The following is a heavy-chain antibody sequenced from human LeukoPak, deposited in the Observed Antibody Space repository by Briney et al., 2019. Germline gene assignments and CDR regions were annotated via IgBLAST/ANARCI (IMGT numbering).Heavy chain of an antibody. CDR2: ISSSSSYI. CDR3: AGDLPKDYDILTGYLNFDY. J-gene: IGHJ4*02. CDR1: GFTFSSYS. V-gene: IGHV3-21*01. Sequence: GGSLRLSCAASGFTFSSYSMNWVRQAPGKGLEWVSSISSSSSYIYYADSVKGRFTISRDNAKNSLYLQMNGLRAEDTAVYYCAGDLPKDYDILTGYLNFDYWGQGTLVTVSS. D-gene: IGHD3-9*01.